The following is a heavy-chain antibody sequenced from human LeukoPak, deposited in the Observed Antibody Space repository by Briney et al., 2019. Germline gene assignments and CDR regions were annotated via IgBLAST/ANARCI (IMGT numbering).Heavy chain of an antibody. V-gene: IGHV1-24*01. CDR3: ASMVRGVILPFDY. J-gene: IGHJ4*02. CDR1: GYTLTELS. D-gene: IGHD3-10*01. Sequence: GASVTVSCTVSGYTLTELSMHWVRQAPGKGLEWMGGFDPEDGETIYAQKFQGRVTMTEDTSTDTAYMELSSLRSEDTAVYYCASMVRGVILPFDYWGQGTLVTVSS. CDR2: FDPEDGET.